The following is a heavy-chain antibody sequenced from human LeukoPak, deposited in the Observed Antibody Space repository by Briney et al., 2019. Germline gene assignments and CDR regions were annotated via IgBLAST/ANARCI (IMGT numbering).Heavy chain of an antibody. V-gene: IGHV5-10-1*01. D-gene: IGHD3-22*01. Sequence: GESLKISCKGSGYSFSSYWISWVRQMPGKGLEWMGSIDPSDSYTNCSPSFQGHVTISTDKSISTAYLQWSSLRASDNAMYYCARNRYYYDFSGYYVDYWGQGTLVTVSS. CDR3: ARNRYYYDFSGYYVDY. J-gene: IGHJ4*02. CDR2: IDPSDSYT. CDR1: GYSFSSYW.